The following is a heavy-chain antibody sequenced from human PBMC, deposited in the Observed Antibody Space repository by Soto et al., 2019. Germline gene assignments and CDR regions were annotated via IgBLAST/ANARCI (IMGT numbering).Heavy chain of an antibody. J-gene: IGHJ3*02. CDR2: IYHSGST. V-gene: IGHV4-4*02. CDR1: SGSISSSNW. D-gene: IGHD3-10*01. Sequence: QVQLQESGPGLVKPSGTLSLTCAVSSGSISSSNWWSWVRQPPGKGLEWIGEIYHSGSTNYNPSLKSRVTISVDKSKNQFSLKLSSVTAADTAVYYCARVFGSGSYLLPSAFDIWGQGTMVTVSS. CDR3: ARVFGSGSYLLPSAFDI.